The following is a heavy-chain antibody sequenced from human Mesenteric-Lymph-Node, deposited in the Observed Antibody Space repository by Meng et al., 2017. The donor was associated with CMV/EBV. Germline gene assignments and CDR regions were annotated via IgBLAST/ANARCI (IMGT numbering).Heavy chain of an antibody. CDR2: IRYDGNDK. J-gene: IGHJ4*02. Sequence: GESLKISCAASGFSFSSYGIHWVRQAPGKGLEWVAFIRYDGNDKYYAESVKGRFTISRDNPKNTLYLQVNSLGTEDTAVYYCAKDYRPAAIDYWGQGTLVTVSS. CDR1: GFSFSSYG. V-gene: IGHV3-30*02. CDR3: AKDYRPAAIDY. D-gene: IGHD2-2*01.